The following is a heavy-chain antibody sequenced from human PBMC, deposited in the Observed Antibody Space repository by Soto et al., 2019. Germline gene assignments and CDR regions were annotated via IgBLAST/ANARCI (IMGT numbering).Heavy chain of an antibody. CDR2: ISTYTGRT. V-gene: IGHV1-18*04. Sequence: ASGKVSCKASGYTFSDNGISWVRQAPGQGLEWMGWISTYTGRTNYVQKFQGRVTLTTDTSTSTAYMNLRSLRPDDTAVYFCEREAKLEPNGNQLLDVWGQGTTVTVSS. J-gene: IGHJ6*02. CDR3: EREAKLEPNGNQLLDV. D-gene: IGHD1-1*01. CDR1: GYTFSDNG.